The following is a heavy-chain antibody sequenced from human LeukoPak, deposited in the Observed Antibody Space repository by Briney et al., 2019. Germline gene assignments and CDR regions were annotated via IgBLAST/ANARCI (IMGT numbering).Heavy chain of an antibody. Sequence: SVKVSCKASGGTFSSYAISWVRQAPGQGLEWMGGIIPIFGTANYAQKFQGRVTITTDEPTSTAYMELSSLRSEDTAVYYCARTLTPGSYYYYMDVWGKGTTVTVSS. CDR2: IIPIFGTA. CDR1: GGTFSSYA. V-gene: IGHV1-69*05. J-gene: IGHJ6*03. D-gene: IGHD3-10*01. CDR3: ARTLTPGSYYYYMDV.